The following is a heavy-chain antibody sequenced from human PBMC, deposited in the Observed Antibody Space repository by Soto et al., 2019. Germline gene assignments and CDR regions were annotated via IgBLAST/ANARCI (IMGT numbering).Heavy chain of an antibody. CDR3: ARNYIIYYDGSRAHYS. CDR2: ISSGGKTT. Sequence: GGSLRLSCVASGFTFSSFEMNWVRQAPGKGLEWISYISSGGKTTYYADSVKGRFTISRDNAKNSLYLQMSSLRAEDTAVYYCARNYIIYYDGSRAHYSWGRGTLVTVSS. V-gene: IGHV3-48*03. J-gene: IGHJ5*02. CDR1: GFTFSSFE. D-gene: IGHD3-22*01.